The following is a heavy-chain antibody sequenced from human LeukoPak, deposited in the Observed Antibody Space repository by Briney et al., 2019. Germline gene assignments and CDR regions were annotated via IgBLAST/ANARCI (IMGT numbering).Heavy chain of an antibody. CDR3: ARVTGYMIEGYFDY. Sequence: SETLSLTCTVSGGSISSYYWSWIRQPPGKGLEWIGYIYYSGSTDYNPSLKSRVTISVETSKNQFSLKLSSVTAADTAVYYCARVTGYMIEGYFDYWGQGTLITVSS. CDR1: GGSISSYY. J-gene: IGHJ4*02. V-gene: IGHV4-59*01. CDR2: IYYSGST. D-gene: IGHD3-22*01.